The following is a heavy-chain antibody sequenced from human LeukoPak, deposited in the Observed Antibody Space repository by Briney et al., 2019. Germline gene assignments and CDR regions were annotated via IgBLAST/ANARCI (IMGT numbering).Heavy chain of an antibody. D-gene: IGHD2-2*01. Sequence: ASVKVSCKASGYTFTSYDINWVRQATGQGLEWMGWMNPNSGNTGYAQKFQGRVTMTRNTSISTAYMELSSLRSEDTAVYYCARGGYCSSTSCYWGYWGGTNWFDPWGQGTLVTVSS. CDR2: MNPNSGNT. J-gene: IGHJ5*02. V-gene: IGHV1-8*01. CDR1: GYTFTSYD. CDR3: ARGGYCSSTSCYWGYWGGTNWFDP.